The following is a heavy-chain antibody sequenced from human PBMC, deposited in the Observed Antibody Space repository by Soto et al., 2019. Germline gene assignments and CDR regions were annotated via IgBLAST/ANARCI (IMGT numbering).Heavy chain of an antibody. V-gene: IGHV3-21*04. J-gene: IGHJ3*02. CDR1: GFTFSSYS. CDR2: ITRNSDI. CDR3: AKGGGTGWVGELLSHAFDI. D-gene: IGHD3-10*01. Sequence: PGGSLRLSCAASGFTFSSYSIHWVRQAPGRGLEWVSAITRNSDIYYADSVKGRFTISRDNAKNTLYLQMNSLRAEDTAVYYCAKGGGTGWVGELLSHAFDIWGQGTMITVSS.